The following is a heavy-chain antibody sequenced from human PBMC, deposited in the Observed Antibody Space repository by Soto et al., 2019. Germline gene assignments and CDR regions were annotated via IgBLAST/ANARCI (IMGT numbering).Heavy chain of an antibody. CDR3: AKGGAASVAFDY. CDR2: ISGRGGTT. CDR1: GFTFSSYA. D-gene: IGHD2-15*01. V-gene: IGHV3-23*01. Sequence: GGSLRLSCAASGFTFSSYAMSWVRQAPGKGLEWVSAISGRGGTTYYADSVTGRFTISRDNSKNTLYRQMNGRRAEEKSVYYCAKGGAASVAFDYWGQGTMVTVSS. J-gene: IGHJ3*01.